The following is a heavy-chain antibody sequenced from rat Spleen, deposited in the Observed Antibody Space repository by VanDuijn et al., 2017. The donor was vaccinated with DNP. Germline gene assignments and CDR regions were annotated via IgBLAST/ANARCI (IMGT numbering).Heavy chain of an antibody. Sequence: EVQLVESGGGLVQPGRSLKLSCVASGFTFSDHNMAWVRQAPKKGLEWVASISYDGRGTYYRDSVKGRFTMSRDNAMSSLYLQMDSLRSEDTATYYCATGVYGGYEDWFAYWGQGTLVTVSS. CDR3: ATGVYGGYEDWFAY. CDR2: ISYDGRGT. CDR1: GFTFSDHN. J-gene: IGHJ3*01. V-gene: IGHV5-7*01. D-gene: IGHD1-11*01.